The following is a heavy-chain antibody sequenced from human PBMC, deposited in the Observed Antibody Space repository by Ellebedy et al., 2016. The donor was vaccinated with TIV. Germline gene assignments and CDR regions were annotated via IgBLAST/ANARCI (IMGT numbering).Heavy chain of an antibody. V-gene: IGHV3-30*03. CDR3: ARDARHYYDSSGYREYYYYGMDV. D-gene: IGHD3-22*01. CDR1: GFTFSSYG. J-gene: IGHJ6*02. CDR2: ISYDGSNK. Sequence: GESLKISCAASGFTFSSYGMHWVRQAPGKGLEWVAVISYDGSNKYYADSVKGRFTISRDNSKNTLYLQMNSLRAEDTAVYYCARDARHYYDSSGYREYYYYGMDVWGQGTTVTVSS.